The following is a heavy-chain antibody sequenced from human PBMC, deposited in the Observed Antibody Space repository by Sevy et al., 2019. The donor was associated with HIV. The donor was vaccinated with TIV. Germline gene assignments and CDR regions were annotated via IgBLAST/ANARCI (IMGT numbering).Heavy chain of an antibody. Sequence: ASVKVSCKASGYTFTSYGISWVRQAPGQGLEWMGWISAYNGNTNYAQKLQGRVTMTTDTSTSTAYMELRSLRSDDTAVYYCARDQTILPYYYGTGSPPGDYWGQGTLVTVSS. V-gene: IGHV1-18*01. CDR1: GYTFTSYG. J-gene: IGHJ4*02. CDR2: ISAYNGNT. D-gene: IGHD3-10*01. CDR3: ARDQTILPYYYGTGSPPGDY.